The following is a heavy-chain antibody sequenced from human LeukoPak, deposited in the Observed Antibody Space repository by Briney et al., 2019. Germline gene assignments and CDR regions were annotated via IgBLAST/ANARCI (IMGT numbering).Heavy chain of an antibody. V-gene: IGHV4-34*01. CDR2: INHSGST. D-gene: IGHD6-13*01. CDR3: ASSSAAGTGAFDI. Sequence: SETLSLTCAVYGGSLSGYYWSWIRQPPGKGLEWIGEINHSGSTNYNPSLKSRVTISVDTSKNQFSLKLSSVTAADTAVYYCASSSAAGTGAFDIWGQGTMVTVSS. J-gene: IGHJ3*02. CDR1: GGSLSGYY.